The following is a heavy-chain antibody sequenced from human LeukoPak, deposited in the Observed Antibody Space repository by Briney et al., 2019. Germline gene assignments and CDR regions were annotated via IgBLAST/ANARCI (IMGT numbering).Heavy chain of an antibody. Sequence: PGESLKISCKGSGYSFTSYWSGWVRQMPGKGLEWMGFIYPGDSDSRYTPSFQGQVTISSVKSISLAYLQWSSLNAADTAMYYCPRLGGDGDYVDYWGQGTLVTVSS. V-gene: IGHV5-51*03. D-gene: IGHD1-26*01. J-gene: IGHJ4*02. CDR3: PRLGGDGDYVDY. CDR1: GYSFTSYW. CDR2: IYPGDSDS.